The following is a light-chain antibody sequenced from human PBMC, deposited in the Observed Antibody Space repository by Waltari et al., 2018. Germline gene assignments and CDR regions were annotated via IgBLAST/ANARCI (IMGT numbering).Light chain of an antibody. J-gene: IGLJ3*02. Sequence: QSVLTQSPSISGTPGQTVSISCSGTDLNTGRWTVFWFQHIPGVAPRLLIYRNVQRPSGIPDRFSGSKSGTSVSLTIASLRSEDDGDYHCAVWDDSLSGWAFGGGTRLTVL. CDR3: AVWDDSLSGWA. CDR1: DLNTGRWT. CDR2: RNV. V-gene: IGLV1-47*01.